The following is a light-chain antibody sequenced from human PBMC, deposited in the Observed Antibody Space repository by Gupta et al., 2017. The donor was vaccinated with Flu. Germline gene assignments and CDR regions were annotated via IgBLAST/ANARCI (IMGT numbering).Light chain of an antibody. CDR1: KSDSIY. CDR2: DAS. V-gene: IGKV3-11*01. CDR3: QHRSNPLT. J-gene: IGKJ4*01. Sequence: EIVLTPSPATLSLSPGERATLSCRASKSDSIYLAWYQQKPGQATRLLIDDASNRAIGIPGRFSGSCSGTDFILTISSLDPEDFAFYYCQHRSNPLTFGGGTKVEIK.